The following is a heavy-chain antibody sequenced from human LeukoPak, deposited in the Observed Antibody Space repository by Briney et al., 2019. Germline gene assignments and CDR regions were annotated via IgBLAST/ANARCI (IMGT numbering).Heavy chain of an antibody. J-gene: IGHJ5*02. CDR3: ARSLPLRGRWFDP. V-gene: IGHV1-2*02. CDR2: INPNSGGT. Sequence: GASVKLSRNASGPTLSGSYMHWVRHAPGQGLEWMGWINPNSGGTNYAQKFQVRVTMTRDTSIGTDYMELSRLRSDDTAVYYCARSLPLRGRWFDPWGQGTLDTVSS. D-gene: IGHD3-16*02. CDR1: GPTLSGSY.